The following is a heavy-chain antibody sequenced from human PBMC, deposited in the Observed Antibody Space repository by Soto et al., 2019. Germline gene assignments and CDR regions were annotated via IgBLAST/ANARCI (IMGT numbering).Heavy chain of an antibody. D-gene: IGHD1-1*01. J-gene: IGHJ6*02. CDR3: ASRRDPTTFYGMDV. V-gene: IGHV3-11*01. CDR1: GFTFSDYY. Sequence: GGSLRLSCTASGFTFSDYYMSWIRQAPGEGLEWVSYISSDGNTIYYADSVKGRVTISRDNAKNSLFLQMNSLRPDDTAVYYCASRRDPTTFYGMDVWGQGTTVTVSS. CDR2: ISSDGNTI.